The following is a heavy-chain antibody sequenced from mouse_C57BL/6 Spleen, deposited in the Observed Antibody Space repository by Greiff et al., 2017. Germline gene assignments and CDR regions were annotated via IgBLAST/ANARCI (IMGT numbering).Heavy chain of an antibody. Sequence: QVHVKQSGAELVRPGASVTLSCKASGYTFTDYEMHWVKQTPVHGLEWIGAIDPETGGTAYNQKFKGKAILTADKSSSTAYMEPRSLTSEDSAVYDCTREGGTRVKRYFDVWGTGTTVTVSS. CDR3: TREGGTRVKRYFDV. D-gene: IGHD2-1*01. J-gene: IGHJ1*03. CDR2: IDPETGGT. V-gene: IGHV1-15*01. CDR1: GYTFTDYE.